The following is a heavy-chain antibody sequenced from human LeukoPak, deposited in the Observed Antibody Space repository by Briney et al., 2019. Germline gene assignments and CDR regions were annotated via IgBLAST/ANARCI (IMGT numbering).Heavy chain of an antibody. CDR1: GGTFSSYA. CDR2: IIPIFGTA. Sequence: ASVKVSCRASGGTFSSYAISWVRQAPGQGLEWMGGIIPIFGTANYAQKFQGRVTITADESTSTAYMELSSLRSEDTAVYYCAREEREYCGGDCNDAFDIWGQGTMVTVSS. V-gene: IGHV1-69*13. CDR3: AREEREYCGGDCNDAFDI. D-gene: IGHD2-21*02. J-gene: IGHJ3*02.